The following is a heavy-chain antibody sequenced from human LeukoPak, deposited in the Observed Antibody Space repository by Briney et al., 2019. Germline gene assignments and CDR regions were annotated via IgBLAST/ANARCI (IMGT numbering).Heavy chain of an antibody. CDR1: GGSISSSSYY. CDR2: IYYSGST. V-gene: IGHV4-39*02. CDR3: ARDGPTYYYHTSGYYFAY. J-gene: IGHJ4*02. D-gene: IGHD3-22*01. Sequence: NPSETLSLTCTVSGGSISSSSYYWGWIRQPPGKGLEWIGSIYYSGSTYYNPSLKSRVTISVDTSKNQFSLKLTSVTAADTAVYYCARDGPTYYYHTSGYYFAYWGQGTLVTVSS.